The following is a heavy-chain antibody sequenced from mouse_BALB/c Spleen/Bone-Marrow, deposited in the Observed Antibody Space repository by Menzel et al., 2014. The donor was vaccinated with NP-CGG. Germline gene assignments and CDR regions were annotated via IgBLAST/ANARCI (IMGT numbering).Heavy chain of an antibody. CDR1: GFTFSDYY. J-gene: IGHJ4*01. V-gene: IGHV5-4*02. CDR3: ARYGSSPYAMDY. CDR2: ISDGGSYT. D-gene: IGHD1-1*01. Sequence: EVQLVESGGGLVKPGGSLKLSCAASGFTFSDYYMYWVRQTPERRLEWVATISDGGSYTYYPDSVKGRFTISRDNAKNNLYLQMSSLKSEDTAMYYCARYGSSPYAMDYWGQRTSVTVSS.